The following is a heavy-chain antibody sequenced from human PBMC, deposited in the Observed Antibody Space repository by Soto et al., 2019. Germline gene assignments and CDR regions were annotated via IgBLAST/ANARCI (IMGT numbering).Heavy chain of an antibody. CDR1: GYTFPNYG. Sequence: ASLPVSCKASGYTFPNYGSTWVRQAPGQGLEWMGWISAYKANIKYAQKFQGRVTLTTDTSTSTAYMELRSLRSDDTAIYYCARDLDGSGAYYTDFWGQGTLVTVAS. D-gene: IGHD3-10*01. J-gene: IGHJ4*02. CDR2: ISAYKANI. CDR3: ARDLDGSGAYYTDF. V-gene: IGHV1-18*01.